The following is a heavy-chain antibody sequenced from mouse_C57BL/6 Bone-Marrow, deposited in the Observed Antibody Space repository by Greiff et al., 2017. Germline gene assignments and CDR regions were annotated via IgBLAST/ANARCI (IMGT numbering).Heavy chain of an antibody. CDR2: IDPSDSET. V-gene: IGHV1-52*01. CDR1: GYTFTSYW. D-gene: IGHD1-1*01. Sequence: QVQLQQPGAELVRPGSSVKLSCKASGYTFTSYWMHWVKQRPIQGLEWIGNIDPSDSETHYNQKFKDKATLTVDKSSSTAYMQLSSLTSEDSAVYYCASPTVAEGMDYWGQGTSVTVSS. J-gene: IGHJ4*01. CDR3: ASPTVAEGMDY.